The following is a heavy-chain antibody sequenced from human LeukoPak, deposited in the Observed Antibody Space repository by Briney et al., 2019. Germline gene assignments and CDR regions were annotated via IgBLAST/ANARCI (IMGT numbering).Heavy chain of an antibody. J-gene: IGHJ4*02. D-gene: IGHD5-12*01. V-gene: IGHV4-34*01. CDR1: GGSFSDYS. Sequence: SETLSLTCAVYGGSFSDYSWSWIRQPPGKGLEWIGYIYHSGSTYYNPSLKSRVTISVDRSKNQFSLKLSSVTAADTAVYYCARGGRLSGYVIEIFDYWGQGTLVTVSS. CDR3: ARGGRLSGYVIEIFDY. CDR2: IYHSGST.